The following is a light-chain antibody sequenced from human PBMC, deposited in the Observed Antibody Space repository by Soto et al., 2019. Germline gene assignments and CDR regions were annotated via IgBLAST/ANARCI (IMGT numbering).Light chain of an antibody. J-gene: IGKJ1*01. CDR3: QQRTNWPWT. CDR1: QSVSSY. Sequence: EIVLTQSPATLSLSPGERATLSCRASQSVSSYLAWYQQKPGQPPRLLIYDASNRATGIPARFSGSGSGTDFTLTISSLEPEDSAVYYCQQRTNWPWTFGQGTKVEIK. CDR2: DAS. V-gene: IGKV3-11*01.